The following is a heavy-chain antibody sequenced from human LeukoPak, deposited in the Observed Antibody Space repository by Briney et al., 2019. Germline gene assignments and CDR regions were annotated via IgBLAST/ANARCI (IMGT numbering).Heavy chain of an antibody. Sequence: SESLSLTCTVSGGSMSNYYSSWIRQPPGNGLEWLASTYYSGTPTDNPSLKSRATISVDTSKNQVSLKVRSVTAADTAMYYCARESVWLCDYWGQGALVTVSS. V-gene: IGHV4-59*01. CDR3: ARESVWLCDY. J-gene: IGHJ4*02. D-gene: IGHD5-18*01. CDR1: GGSMSNYY. CDR2: TYYSGTP.